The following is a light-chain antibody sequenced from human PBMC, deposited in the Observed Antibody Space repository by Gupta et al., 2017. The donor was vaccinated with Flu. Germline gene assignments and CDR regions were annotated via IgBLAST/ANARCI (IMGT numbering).Light chain of an antibody. CDR3: QQYGSSPFT. Sequence: EIVLTQSPGTLSLSPGERATLSCRASRSVSTSNLAWYQQKPGQAPRLLIYGASSRATGIPDRFSGSGSGTDFTLTISRLEPEDFAVYYCQQYGSSPFTFGHGTKVDIK. CDR1: RSVSTSN. V-gene: IGKV3-20*01. J-gene: IGKJ3*01. CDR2: GAS.